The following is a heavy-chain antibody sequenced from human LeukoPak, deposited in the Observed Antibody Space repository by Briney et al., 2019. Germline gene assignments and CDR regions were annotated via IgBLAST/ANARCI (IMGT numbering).Heavy chain of an antibody. CDR3: TGSLYHCSGGACYREDSLGY. J-gene: IGHJ4*02. Sequence: SETLSLTCTVSGGSISSSSYYWRWVRQPPGKGLGWIVSIYYGGSTYYNPSLKSRVTISVETSKNHFSLNLSSMTAADTAVYYCTGSLYHCSGGACYREDSLGYWGQGTLVTVTS. CDR2: IYYGGST. CDR1: GGSISSSSYY. D-gene: IGHD2-15*01. V-gene: IGHV4-39*07.